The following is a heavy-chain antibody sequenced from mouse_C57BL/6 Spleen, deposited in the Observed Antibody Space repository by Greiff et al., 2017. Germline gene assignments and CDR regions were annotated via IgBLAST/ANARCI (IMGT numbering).Heavy chain of an antibody. CDR2: IYPGSGNT. J-gene: IGHJ4*01. CDR3: ARGRVYGNYEDYAMDY. Sequence: QVQLQQSGAELVRPGASVKLSCKASGYTFTDYYINWVKQRPGQGLEWIARIYPGSGNTYYNEKFKGKATLTAEKSSSTAYMQLSSLTSEDSAVYFCARGRVYGNYEDYAMDYWGQGTSVTVSS. CDR1: GYTFTDYY. V-gene: IGHV1-76*01. D-gene: IGHD2-1*01.